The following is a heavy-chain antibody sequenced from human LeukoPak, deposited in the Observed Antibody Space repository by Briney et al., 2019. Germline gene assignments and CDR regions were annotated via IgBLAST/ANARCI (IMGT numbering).Heavy chain of an antibody. J-gene: IGHJ4*02. CDR2: INSNGAVI. CDR1: GFSFSDYG. V-gene: IGHV3-48*01. CDR3: ARDPDGDYDFDY. D-gene: IGHD4-17*01. Sequence: GGSMRLSCAAYGFSFSDYGMNWVRRAPGKGLEWLSHINSNGAVISYADSVKGRFTISRDTAKSSLYLQMNSLKIEDTAIYFCARDPDGDYDFDYWGQGTLVTVSS.